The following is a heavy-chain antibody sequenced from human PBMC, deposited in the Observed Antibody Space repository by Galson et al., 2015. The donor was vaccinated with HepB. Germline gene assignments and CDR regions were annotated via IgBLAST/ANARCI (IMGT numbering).Heavy chain of an antibody. Sequence: SLRLSCAASGFTFSSYWMSWVRRAPGKGLEWVANIKQDGSEKYYVDSVKGRFTISRDNAKNSLYLQMNSLRAEDTAVYYCARVTPFYGDPNYFDYWGQGTLVTVSS. J-gene: IGHJ4*02. CDR1: GFTFSSYW. CDR2: IKQDGSEK. D-gene: IGHD4-17*01. V-gene: IGHV3-7*03. CDR3: ARVTPFYGDPNYFDY.